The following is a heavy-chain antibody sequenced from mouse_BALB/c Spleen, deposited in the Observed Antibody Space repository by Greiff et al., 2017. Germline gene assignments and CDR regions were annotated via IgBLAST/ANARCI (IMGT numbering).Heavy chain of an antibody. CDR1: GYTFTSYT. J-gene: IGHJ2*01. CDR2: IDPANGNT. D-gene: IGHD1-1*01. CDR3: ARNPPGSYYFDY. Sequence: VQLKESGAELARPGASVKMSCKASGYTFTSYTMHWVKQRPDQGLEWIGRIDPANGNTKYDPKFQGKATITADTSSNTAYLQLSSLTSEDTAVYDCARNPPGSYYFDYWGQGTTLTVSS. V-gene: IGHV14-1*02.